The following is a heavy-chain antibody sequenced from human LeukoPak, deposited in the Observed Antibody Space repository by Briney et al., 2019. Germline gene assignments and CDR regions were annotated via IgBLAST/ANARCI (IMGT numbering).Heavy chain of an antibody. Sequence: GGSLRLSCAASGLTFSSYGMHWVRQAPGKGLAWVAFIRYDGSNKYYADSVKGRFTISRDNSKNTLYLQMNSLTAEDTAVYYCAKDALGIVVVPAASIDYWGQGTLVTVSS. J-gene: IGHJ4*02. CDR1: GLTFSSYG. D-gene: IGHD2-2*01. CDR2: IRYDGSNK. V-gene: IGHV3-30*02. CDR3: AKDALGIVVVPAASIDY.